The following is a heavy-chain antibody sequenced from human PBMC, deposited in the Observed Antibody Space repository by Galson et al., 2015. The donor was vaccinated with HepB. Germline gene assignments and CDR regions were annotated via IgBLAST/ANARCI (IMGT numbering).Heavy chain of an antibody. V-gene: IGHV3-11*03. CDR3: ARWSQAADSSGYFDY. CDR2: ISSSSSYT. CDR1: GFTFSDYY. J-gene: IGHJ4*02. D-gene: IGHD3-22*01. Sequence: SLRLSCAASGFTFSDYYMGWIRQAPGKGLEWVSYISSSSSYTNYADSVKGRFTISRDNAKNSLYLQMNSLRAEDTAVYYCARWSQAADSSGYFDYWGQGTLVTVSS.